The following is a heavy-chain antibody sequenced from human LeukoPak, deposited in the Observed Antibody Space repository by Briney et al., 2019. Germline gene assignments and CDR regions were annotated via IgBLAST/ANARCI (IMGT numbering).Heavy chain of an antibody. J-gene: IGHJ4*02. CDR3: ARVDTRSSSSSLLGY. V-gene: IGHV1-2*06. Sequence: ASVKVSCKASGYTFTGYYMHWVRQAPGQGLEWMGRINPNSGGTNYAQKFQGRVTMTRDTSISTAYMELSRLRSDDTAVYYCARVDTRSSSSSLLGYWGQGPLVTVSS. D-gene: IGHD6-6*01. CDR1: GYTFTGYY. CDR2: INPNSGGT.